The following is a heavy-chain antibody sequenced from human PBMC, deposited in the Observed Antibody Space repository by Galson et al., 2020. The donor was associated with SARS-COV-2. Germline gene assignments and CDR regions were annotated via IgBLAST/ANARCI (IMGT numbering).Heavy chain of an antibody. CDR3: ARYCVGDCQGAFDI. D-gene: IGHD2-21*02. CDR1: GESLSGYY. CDR2: IHHSGST. J-gene: IGHJ3*02. V-gene: IGHV4-34*01. Sequence: SETLSLTCAVDGESLSGYYWSWIRQSPGKGLEWIGEIHHSGSTNNNPSLKSRITISVDTSKNQFSLKLTSVTAADTAVYYCARYCVGDCQGAFDIWGKGTMVTVSS.